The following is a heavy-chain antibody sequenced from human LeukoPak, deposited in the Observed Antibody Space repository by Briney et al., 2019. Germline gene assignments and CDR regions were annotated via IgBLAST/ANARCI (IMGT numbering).Heavy chain of an antibody. CDR1: GFTFSTYG. CDR2: IRYDGSNK. CDR3: AKDYNILTGYYVNWFDP. V-gene: IGHV3-30*02. D-gene: IGHD3-9*01. J-gene: IGHJ5*02. Sequence: PGGSLRLSCAASGFTFSTYGMHWVRQAPGKGLEGVAFIRYDGSNKYYADSVKGRFTISRDNSKNTLYLQMNSLRVEDTAVYYCAKDYNILTGYYVNWFDPWGQGTLVTVSS.